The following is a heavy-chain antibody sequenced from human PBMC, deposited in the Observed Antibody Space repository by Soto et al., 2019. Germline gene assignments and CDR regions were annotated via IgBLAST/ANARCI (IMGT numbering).Heavy chain of an antibody. CDR1: GGTFSSYA. Sequence: QVQLVQSGAEVKKPGSSVKVSCKASGGTFSSYAISWVRQAPGQGLEWMGGIIPIFGTANYAQMFQGRVTSAADEPTSTDYMELSSMRSEDKAVYDCARESRYCSDGSGYFLPGIDYWGQGTLVTVSS. J-gene: IGHJ4*02. CDR2: IIPIFGTA. V-gene: IGHV1-69*12. D-gene: IGHD2-15*01. CDR3: ARESRYCSDGSGYFLPGIDY.